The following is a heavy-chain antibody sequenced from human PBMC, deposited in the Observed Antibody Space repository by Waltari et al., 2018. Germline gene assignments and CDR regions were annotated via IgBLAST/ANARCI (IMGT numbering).Heavy chain of an antibody. CDR3: ARDLGAISLVGASYYYMDV. J-gene: IGHJ6*03. V-gene: IGHV1-46*01. Sequence: QVQLVQSGAEVKKPGASVKVSCKASGYTFTSYYMHWVRQAPGQGLEWMGIINPSGGSTSYAQKFQGRVTMTRDTSTSTVYMELSNLRSEDTAVYYCARDLGAISLVGASYYYMDVWGKGTTVTVSS. CDR1: GYTFTSYY. CDR2: INPSGGST. D-gene: IGHD1-26*01.